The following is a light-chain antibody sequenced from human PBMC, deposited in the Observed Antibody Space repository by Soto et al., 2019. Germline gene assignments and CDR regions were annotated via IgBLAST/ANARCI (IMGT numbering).Light chain of an antibody. J-gene: IGKJ3*01. Sequence: IQMTQSPSSVSASVGDRVTITCRASQGISRWLAWYQQKPGKAPKLLIYTASSLQSGVPSRFSGSGSGTDFTLTISSLQPDDFATYYCQQTNSYPLTFGRGTKVDIK. CDR1: QGISRW. CDR2: TAS. V-gene: IGKV1-12*01. CDR3: QQTNSYPLT.